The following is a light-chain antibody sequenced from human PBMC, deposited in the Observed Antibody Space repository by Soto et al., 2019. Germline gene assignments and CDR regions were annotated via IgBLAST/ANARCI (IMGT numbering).Light chain of an antibody. J-gene: IGKJ1*01. Sequence: EIVMTQSPATLSVSPGESATLSCRASQSVHNILAWYQQKPGQAPRLLIYAASTRATGIPARFSGSGSGTEFTLTISSLQSEDFAVYYCQQYTVWPGTFGQGTKVDIK. CDR1: QSVHNI. CDR3: QQYTVWPGT. CDR2: AAS. V-gene: IGKV3-15*01.